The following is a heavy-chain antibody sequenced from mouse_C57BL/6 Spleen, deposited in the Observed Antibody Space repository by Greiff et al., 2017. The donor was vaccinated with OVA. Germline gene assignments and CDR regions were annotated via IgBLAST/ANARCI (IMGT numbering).Heavy chain of an antibody. Sequence: VQLKESGPELVKPGDSVKISCTASGFSFTGYFMNWVMQSHGKSLEWIGRINPYNGDTFYNQKFKGKATLTVDKSSSTAHIELRSLISEDAAVYYCATISTVVGRDYYAMDYWGQGTSVTVSS. CDR1: GFSFTGYF. CDR2: INPYNGDT. D-gene: IGHD1-1*01. J-gene: IGHJ4*01. CDR3: ATISTVVGRDYYAMDY. V-gene: IGHV1-20*01.